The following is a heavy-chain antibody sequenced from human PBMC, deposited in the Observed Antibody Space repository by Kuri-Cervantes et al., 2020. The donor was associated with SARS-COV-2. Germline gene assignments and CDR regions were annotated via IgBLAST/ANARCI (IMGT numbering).Heavy chain of an antibody. CDR1: GYTLTELS. V-gene: IGHV1-24*01. CDR3: ASTVAGTGVWYFDL. CDR2: FDPEDGET. J-gene: IGHJ2*01. Sequence: ASVKVSCKVSGYTLTELSMHWVRQAPGKGLEWMGGFDPEDGETIYAQKFQGRVTITADESTSTAYMELSSLRSEDTAVYYCASTVAGTGVWYFDLWGRGTLVTVSS. D-gene: IGHD6-19*01.